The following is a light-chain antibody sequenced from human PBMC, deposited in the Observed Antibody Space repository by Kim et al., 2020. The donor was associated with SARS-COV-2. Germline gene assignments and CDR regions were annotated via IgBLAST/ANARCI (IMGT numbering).Light chain of an antibody. Sequence: SYELTQPPSVSVAPGETASLTCGGKDIGRKSVHWYQQRPGQAPVLVIYFDRDRPSGIPVRFSGSNSGNTATLTISRVEAGDEADYYCQVWDSSSDQWVFG. CDR3: QVWDSSSDQWV. CDR1: DIGRKS. J-gene: IGLJ3*02. V-gene: IGLV3-21*04. CDR2: FDR.